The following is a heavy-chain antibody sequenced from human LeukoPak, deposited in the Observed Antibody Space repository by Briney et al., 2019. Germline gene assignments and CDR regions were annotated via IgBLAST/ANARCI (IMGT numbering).Heavy chain of an antibody. D-gene: IGHD5-18*01. CDR3: ARDPGYSYGNPVDY. CDR1: VFTFISSA. J-gene: IGHJ4*02. Sequence: GGSLILSCAASVFTFISSAMSGVRQAPGKELECVSAISGSGGSTYNADSVKGRFTISRHNSKNTLYLQMNSLRAEDTAVYYCARDPGYSYGNPVDYWGQGTLVTVSS. CDR2: ISGSGGST. V-gene: IGHV3-23*01.